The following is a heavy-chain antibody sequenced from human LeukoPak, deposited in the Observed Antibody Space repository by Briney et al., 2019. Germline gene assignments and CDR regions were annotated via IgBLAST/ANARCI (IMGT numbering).Heavy chain of an antibody. J-gene: IGHJ4*02. Sequence: GGSLRLSCAASGFTFSDYYMSWIRQAPGKGLEWVSYISSSGSTIYYADSVKGRFTISMDNAKNSLYLQMNSLRAEDTAVYYCAGSGTEGSGSYYVDYWGQGTLVTVSS. V-gene: IGHV3-11*01. D-gene: IGHD3-10*01. CDR1: GFTFSDYY. CDR3: AGSGTEGSGSYYVDY. CDR2: ISSSGSTI.